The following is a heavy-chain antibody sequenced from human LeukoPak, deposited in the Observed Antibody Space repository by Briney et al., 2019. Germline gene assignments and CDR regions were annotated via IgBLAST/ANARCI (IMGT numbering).Heavy chain of an antibody. J-gene: IGHJ4*02. CDR3: AKEGHGGSSWPYYFDY. Sequence: GRSLRLSCAASGFIFSNYGMYWVRQAPGKGLEWVAVISYDGSIKYYADSVKGRFTISRDNSKNTLSLQMNSLRAEDTAVYYCAKEGHGGSSWPYYFDYWGQGTLVTVSS. CDR1: GFIFSNYG. V-gene: IGHV3-30*18. D-gene: IGHD6-13*01. CDR2: ISYDGSIK.